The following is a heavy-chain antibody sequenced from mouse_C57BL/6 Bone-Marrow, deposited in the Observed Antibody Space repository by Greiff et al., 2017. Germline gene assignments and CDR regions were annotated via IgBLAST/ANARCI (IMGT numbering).Heavy chain of an antibody. Sequence: QVQLQQSGPELVKPGASVKISCKASGYASSSSWMNWVKQRPGKGLEWIGRIYPGDGDTNYNGKFKGKATLTADKSSSTAYMQLSSLTSEDSAVYFCASLLLRGYWYFDVWGTGTTVTVSS. J-gene: IGHJ1*03. CDR2: IYPGDGDT. CDR1: GYASSSSW. CDR3: ASLLLRGYWYFDV. V-gene: IGHV1-82*01. D-gene: IGHD1-1*01.